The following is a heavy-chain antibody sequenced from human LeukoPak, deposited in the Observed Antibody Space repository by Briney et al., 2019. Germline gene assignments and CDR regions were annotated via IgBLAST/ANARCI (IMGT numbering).Heavy chain of an antibody. D-gene: IGHD5-24*01. J-gene: IGHJ3*02. V-gene: IGHV4-30-4*08. CDR3: ARAEDGYNPAFDI. Sequence: SETLSLTCTVSGSSISSGDYYWSWIRQPPGKGLEWIGYIYYSGSTYYNPSLKSRVTISVDTSKNQFSLKLSSVTAADTAVYYCARAEDGYNPAFDIWGQGTMVTVSS. CDR2: IYYSGST. CDR1: GSSISSGDYY.